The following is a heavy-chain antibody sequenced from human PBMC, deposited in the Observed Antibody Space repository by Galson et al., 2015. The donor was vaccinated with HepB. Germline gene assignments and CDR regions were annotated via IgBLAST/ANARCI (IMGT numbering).Heavy chain of an antibody. CDR1: GFTFSSYW. V-gene: IGHV3-74*01. D-gene: IGHD3-9*01. Sequence: SLRLSCAASGFTFSSYWMHWVRQAPGKGLVWVSRINSDGSSTSYADSVKGRFTISRDNAKNTLYLQMNSLRAEDTAVYYCARVVWNDILTGYFPPDYWGQGTLVTASS. CDR2: INSDGSST. J-gene: IGHJ4*02. CDR3: ARVVWNDILTGYFPPDY.